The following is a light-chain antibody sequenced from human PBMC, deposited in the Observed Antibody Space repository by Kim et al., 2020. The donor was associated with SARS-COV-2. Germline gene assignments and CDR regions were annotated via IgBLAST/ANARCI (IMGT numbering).Light chain of an antibody. CDR2: EVS. J-gene: IGLJ3*02. CDR1: SSDVGGYNY. CDR3: NSYAGNNIWV. Sequence: GQSVTISCTGTSSDVGGYNYVSWYQQHPGKAPKLMISEVSKRPSGVPDRFSGSKSGNTASLTVSGLQAEDEADYYCNSYAGNNIWVFGGGTKVTVL. V-gene: IGLV2-8*01.